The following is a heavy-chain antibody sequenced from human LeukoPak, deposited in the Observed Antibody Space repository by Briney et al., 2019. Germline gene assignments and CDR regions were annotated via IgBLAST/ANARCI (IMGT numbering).Heavy chain of an antibody. CDR2: IRYDGSNK. D-gene: IGHD6-13*01. CDR1: RFTFSSYG. J-gene: IGHJ4*02. Sequence: PGGSLRLSCAASRFTFSSYGMHWVRQAPGKGLEWVAFIRYDGSNKYYADSVKGRFTISRDNSKNTLYLQMNRLRAEDTAVYYCARAGPSSSWHQFDYWGQGTLVTVSS. CDR3: ARAGPSSSWHQFDY. V-gene: IGHV3-30*02.